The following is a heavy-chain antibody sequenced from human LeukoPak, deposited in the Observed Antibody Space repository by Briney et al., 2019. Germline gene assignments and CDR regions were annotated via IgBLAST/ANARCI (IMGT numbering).Heavy chain of an antibody. V-gene: IGHV1-18*01. CDR2: ISAYNGNT. D-gene: IGHD5-24*01. Sequence: ASVKVSRKASGYTFTSYGISWVRQAPGQGLEWMGWISAYNGNTNYAQKLQGRVTMTTDTSTSTAYMELRSLRSDDTAVYYCARSREMATITGNYYYYYMDVWGKGTTVTVSS. CDR3: ARSREMATITGNYYYYYMDV. J-gene: IGHJ6*03. CDR1: GYTFTSYG.